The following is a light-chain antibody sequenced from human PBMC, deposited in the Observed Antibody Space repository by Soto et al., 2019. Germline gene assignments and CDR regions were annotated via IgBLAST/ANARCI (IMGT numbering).Light chain of an antibody. Sequence: DIQMTQSPSSLSASVGDRVTITCRASQSISSYLDWYQQKPGKAPKLLIYAASSLQSGVPSRFSVSGSGTDFTLTISCLQPEDFATYYCQQSYSTPRTFGQGTKVDIK. CDR2: AAS. CDR1: QSISSY. J-gene: IGKJ1*01. V-gene: IGKV1-39*01. CDR3: QQSYSTPRT.